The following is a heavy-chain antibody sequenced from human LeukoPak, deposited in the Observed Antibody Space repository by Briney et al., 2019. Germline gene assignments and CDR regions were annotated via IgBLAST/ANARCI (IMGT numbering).Heavy chain of an antibody. V-gene: IGHV1-46*01. Sequence: ASVKVSCKASGYTFTSNYIHWVRQAPGQGLEWMGMIYPRDGSTSYAQKFQGRVTITADESTSTAYMELSSLRSEDTAVYYCARGYEWLRPLDYWGQGTLVTVSS. D-gene: IGHD5-12*01. J-gene: IGHJ4*02. CDR1: GYTFTSNY. CDR2: IYPRDGST. CDR3: ARGYEWLRPLDY.